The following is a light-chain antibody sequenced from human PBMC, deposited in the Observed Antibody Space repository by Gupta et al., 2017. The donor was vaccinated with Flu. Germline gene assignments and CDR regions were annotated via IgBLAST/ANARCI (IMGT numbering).Light chain of an antibody. V-gene: IGLV1-44*01. Sequence: RVTISCSGGTSNIGSNTVSWYQQFPGTAPKLLMHTSSQRPSGVPDRFSGSKSGTSASLAISGLQSEDEAEYYCAAWDDSLNGVLFGGGTKVTVL. J-gene: IGLJ2*01. CDR3: AAWDDSLNGVL. CDR1: TSNIGSNT. CDR2: TSS.